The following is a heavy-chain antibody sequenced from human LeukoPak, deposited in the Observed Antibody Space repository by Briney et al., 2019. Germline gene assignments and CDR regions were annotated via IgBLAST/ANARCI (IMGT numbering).Heavy chain of an antibody. CDR1: GGSFSGYY. CDR2: INHSGST. CDR3: ARGRVPGYDY. J-gene: IGHJ4*02. Sequence: SETLSLTCAVSGGSFSGYYWSWIRQPPGKGLEWIGEINHSGSTNYNPSLKSRVTISVDTSKNQFSLKLSSVTAADTAVYYCARGRVPGYDYWGQGTLVTVSS. V-gene: IGHV4-34*01. D-gene: IGHD3-10*01.